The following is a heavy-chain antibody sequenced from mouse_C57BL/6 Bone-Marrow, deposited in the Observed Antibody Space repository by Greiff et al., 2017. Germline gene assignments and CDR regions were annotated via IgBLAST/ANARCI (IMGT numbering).Heavy chain of an antibody. Sequence: VQLQQPGAELVKPGASVQMSCKASGYTFTSYWITWVKQRPGQGLEWIGDIYPGSGSTNYNEKFKSKATLTVDTSSSTAYMQLSSLTSEDSAVYYCASGGYDYDRGFAYWGQGTLVTVSA. CDR1: GYTFTSYW. V-gene: IGHV1-55*01. CDR3: ASGGYDYDRGFAY. CDR2: IYPGSGST. D-gene: IGHD2-4*01. J-gene: IGHJ3*01.